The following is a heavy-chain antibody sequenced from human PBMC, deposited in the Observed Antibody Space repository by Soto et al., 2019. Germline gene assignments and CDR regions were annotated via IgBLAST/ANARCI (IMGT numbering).Heavy chain of an antibody. CDR3: AKGRSYYYYYVVDV. CDR2: IIDSGGST. CDR1: GFTFGSCA. Sequence: GGSLRLSCAASGFTFGSCAMGWVRQAPGKGLEWVSDIIDSGGSTYYADSVKGRFTISRDNSKSTLYLQMNSPRAEDTALYYCAKGRSYYYYYVVDVWGQGTTVTVSS. J-gene: IGHJ6*02. V-gene: IGHV3-23*01.